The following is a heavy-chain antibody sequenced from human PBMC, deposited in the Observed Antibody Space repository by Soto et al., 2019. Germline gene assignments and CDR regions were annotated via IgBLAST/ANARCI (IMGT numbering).Heavy chain of an antibody. Sequence: SVKVSCKASGGSFSSFGISWVRQAPGQGLEWMGGIIPVFGRPNYAQRFRGRLTITADESTNTVYLELIDLRSEDTAVYYCEREGSGYNLWGQGTQVTVSS. CDR1: GGSFSSFG. V-gene: IGHV1-69*13. CDR3: EREGSGYNL. D-gene: IGHD5-18*01. J-gene: IGHJ1*01. CDR2: IIPVFGRP.